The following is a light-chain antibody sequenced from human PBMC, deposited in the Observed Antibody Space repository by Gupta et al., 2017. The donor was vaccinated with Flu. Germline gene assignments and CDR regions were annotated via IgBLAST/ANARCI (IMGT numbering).Light chain of an antibody. CDR2: DAS. J-gene: IGKJ4*01. CDR1: QNVGRQ. Sequence: EIVLIQSPATLPLSSGETATLSCRASQNVGRQIAWYQQKPGRAPRLIMFDASNRATGIPARFSGSGSGTDFTLTISDLETEDFAVYFCQQRSLWPLTFGRGTKVEI. V-gene: IGKV3-11*01. CDR3: QQRSLWPLT.